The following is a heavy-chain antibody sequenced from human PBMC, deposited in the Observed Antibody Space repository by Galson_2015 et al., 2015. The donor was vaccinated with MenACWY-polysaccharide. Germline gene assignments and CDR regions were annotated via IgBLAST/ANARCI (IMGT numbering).Heavy chain of an antibody. D-gene: IGHD3-16*01. Sequence: SLRLSCAASGFTVSNYGMNWVRQAPGKGLEWVSYIRGGSSVVYEADSVKGRFTISRANARNSLYLQVNSLRDEDTAVYYCATKQMGDNSFDYWGQGTLVTVSS. V-gene: IGHV3-48*02. CDR3: ATKQMGDNSFDY. CDR1: GFTVSNYG. CDR2: IRGGSSVV. J-gene: IGHJ4*02.